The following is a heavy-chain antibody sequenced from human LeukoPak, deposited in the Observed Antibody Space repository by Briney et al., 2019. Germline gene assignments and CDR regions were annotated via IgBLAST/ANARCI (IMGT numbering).Heavy chain of an antibody. CDR1: GLTFSSYW. CDR2: INSDGSST. D-gene: IGHD6-6*01. V-gene: IGHV3-74*01. J-gene: IGHJ4*02. CDR3: ARLYSSSLGLDY. Sequence: PGGSLRLSCAASGLTFSSYWMHWVRQAPGKGLVWVSRINSDGSSTTYADSVKGRFTISRDNAKNTLYLQMNSLRAEDTAVYYCARLYSSSLGLDYWGQGVLVTVSS.